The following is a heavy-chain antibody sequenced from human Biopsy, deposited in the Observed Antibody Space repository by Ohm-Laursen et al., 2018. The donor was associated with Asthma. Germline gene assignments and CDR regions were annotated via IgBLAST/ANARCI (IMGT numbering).Heavy chain of an antibody. D-gene: IGHD3-22*01. J-gene: IGHJ4*02. CDR2: IYSGGTS. CDR3: ARGDSSNWSHYYFDY. Sequence: GSLRLSCAASGFAVSRDYMFWVRQAPGKGLEWVSVIYSGGTSHTADSVRGRFTISRDYSKHTLYLQMHSLRAEDTAVYYCARGDSSNWSHYYFDYWGQGTLVTVSS. V-gene: IGHV3-53*01. CDR1: GFAVSRDY.